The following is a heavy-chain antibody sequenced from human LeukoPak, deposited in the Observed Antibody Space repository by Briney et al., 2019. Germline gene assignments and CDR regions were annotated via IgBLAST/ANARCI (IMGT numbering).Heavy chain of an antibody. V-gene: IGHV1-2*02. CDR1: GYTFTGYY. CDR2: INPNSGGT. Sequence: GASVKVSCKASGYTFTGYYMHWVRQAPGQGLEWMGWINPNSGGTNYAQKFQGRITMTRDTSISTAYMELSRLRSDDTAVYYCARDRGPFVVVPGLNELYYYYMDVWGKGTTVTISS. CDR3: ARDRGPFVVVPGLNELYYYYMDV. D-gene: IGHD2-2*01. J-gene: IGHJ6*03.